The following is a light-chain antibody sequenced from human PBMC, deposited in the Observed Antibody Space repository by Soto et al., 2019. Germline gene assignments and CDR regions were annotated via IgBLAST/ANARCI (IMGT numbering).Light chain of an antibody. Sequence: QSVLTQPASVSGSPGQSFTVSCTGLTNEVGVSNYVSWYKQHPGKAPRLIIFDVNIRPSGVFPRFFGPQFGTPASLPIPGLHAEEEAYYFCTSYRRGALYVFGTGTKVTVL. V-gene: IGLV2-14*01. CDR2: DVN. CDR1: TNEVGVSNY. J-gene: IGLJ1*01. CDR3: TSYRRGALYV.